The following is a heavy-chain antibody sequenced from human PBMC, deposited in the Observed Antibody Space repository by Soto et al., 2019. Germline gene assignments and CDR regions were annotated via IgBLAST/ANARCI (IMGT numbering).Heavy chain of an antibody. CDR1: GGSISSSSYY. V-gene: IGHV4-39*01. J-gene: IGHJ4*02. Sequence: SETLSLTCTVSGGSISSSSYYWGWIRQPPGKGLEWIGSIYYSGSTYYNPSLKSRVTISVDTSKNQFSLKLSSVTAADTAVYYCASDLDGVHSFYWGQGTLVTVSS. CDR3: ASDLDGVHSFY. CDR2: IYYSGST. D-gene: IGHD2-8*01.